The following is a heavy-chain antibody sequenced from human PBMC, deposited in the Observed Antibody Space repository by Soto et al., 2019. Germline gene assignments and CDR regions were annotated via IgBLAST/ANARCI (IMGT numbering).Heavy chain of an antibody. J-gene: IGHJ4*02. CDR1: GGTFYTYA. V-gene: IGHV1-69*01. CDR2: ITPMIGTT. Sequence: QVHLVQSGAEVKRPGSSVRVSCRASGGTFYTYAFTWVRQAPGQGLEWMGGITPMIGTTKYAQKFHGLVTLSADEYASTAAMELSNLRSDDPAVYYCARDGSVMTSVFGFWGQGALITVSS. D-gene: IGHD6-25*01. CDR3: ARDGSVMTSVFGF.